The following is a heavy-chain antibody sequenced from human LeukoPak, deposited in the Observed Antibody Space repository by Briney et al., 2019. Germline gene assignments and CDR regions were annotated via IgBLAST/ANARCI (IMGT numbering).Heavy chain of an antibody. CDR1: GYNFSNYW. Sequence: GESLKISCKGSGYNFSNYWIAWVRQMPGKGLEWMGIIYPGDSDTRYSPSFQGQVTISADKSISTAYLQWSSLKASDTAMYYCASGIAVAGSVFPPDYWGQGTLVTVSS. V-gene: IGHV5-51*01. CDR3: ASGIAVAGSVFPPDY. CDR2: IYPGDSDT. J-gene: IGHJ4*02. D-gene: IGHD6-19*01.